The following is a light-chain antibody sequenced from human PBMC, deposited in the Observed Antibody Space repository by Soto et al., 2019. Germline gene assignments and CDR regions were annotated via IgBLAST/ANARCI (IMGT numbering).Light chain of an antibody. CDR1: QNTNNW. J-gene: IGKJ1*01. Sequence: DIQMTQSPSTLSASVGDRVTITCRASQNTNNWLAWYQQKPGQAPKILIYKASSLASGVPSRFSGSGSGTEFTRTISGLKPDDFAAYFCKQYYTYPWTFGQGTKVEIQ. V-gene: IGKV1-5*03. CDR3: KQYYTYPWT. CDR2: KAS.